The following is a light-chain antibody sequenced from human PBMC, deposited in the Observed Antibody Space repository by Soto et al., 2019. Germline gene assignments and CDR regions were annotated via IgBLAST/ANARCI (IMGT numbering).Light chain of an antibody. CDR3: QQYGTLPRT. V-gene: IGKV3-20*01. CDR1: QSVSSS. CDR2: GAS. J-gene: IGKJ1*01. Sequence: EIVLTQSPGTLSSSPGERATLSCRASQSVSSSLAWYQQKPGQAPRLLIYGASTRATGIPDRFSGSGSGTDFTLIISRLEPEDFAVYYCQQYGTLPRTFGQGTKVEIK.